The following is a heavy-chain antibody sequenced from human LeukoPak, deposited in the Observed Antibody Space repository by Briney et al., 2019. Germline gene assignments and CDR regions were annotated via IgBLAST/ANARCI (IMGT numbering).Heavy chain of an antibody. Sequence: SETLSLTCTVSGGSISSSSYYWGWIRQPPGKGLEWIGSIYYSGSTYYNPSLKSRVTISVDTSKNQFSLKLSSVTAADTAVYYCARDPNGGIAAAGREYYFDYWGQGTLVTVSS. CDR2: IYYSGST. D-gene: IGHD6-13*01. V-gene: IGHV4-39*07. CDR1: GGSISSSSYY. J-gene: IGHJ4*02. CDR3: ARDPNGGIAAAGREYYFDY.